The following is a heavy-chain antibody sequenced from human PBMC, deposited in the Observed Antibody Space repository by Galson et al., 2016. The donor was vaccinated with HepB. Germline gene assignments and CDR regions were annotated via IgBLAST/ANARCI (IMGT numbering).Heavy chain of an antibody. CDR1: GLNFSPYW. Sequence: SLRLSCAASGLNFSPYWMHWVRQVPGKGLMWLSHINSDGSITTYADSVRGRFSISRGNSRDTVYLQMNNVRAEDTAVYYCAQEKLLWVEDKLTHYFDPWGQGTLVTVSS. CDR3: AQEKLLWVEDKLTHYFDP. D-gene: IGHD1-26*01. CDR2: INSDGSIT. J-gene: IGHJ5*02. V-gene: IGHV3-74*03.